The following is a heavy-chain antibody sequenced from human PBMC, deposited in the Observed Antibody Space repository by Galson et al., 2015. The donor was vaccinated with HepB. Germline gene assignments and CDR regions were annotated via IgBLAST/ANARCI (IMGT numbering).Heavy chain of an antibody. CDR1: GFSISNYE. V-gene: IGHV3-48*03. D-gene: IGHD3-9*01. J-gene: IGHJ4*02. CDR2: ISTNGGVM. CDR3: TRADVVTEYFSGL. Sequence: SLRLSCAASGFSISNYELHWVRQAPGKGLEWISYISTNGGVMSNADTAKGRFTVSRDNAKKSLYLHMTSLRAEETAVYYCTRADVVTEYFSGLWGQGTLVTVSS.